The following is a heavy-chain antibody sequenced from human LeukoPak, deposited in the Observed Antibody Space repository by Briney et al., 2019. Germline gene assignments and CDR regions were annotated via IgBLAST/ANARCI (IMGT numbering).Heavy chain of an antibody. J-gene: IGHJ6*02. CDR2: IYYGGTT. V-gene: IGHV4-59*01. CDR1: GDSIDNYY. D-gene: IGHD6-19*01. Sequence: SETLSLTCTVSGDSIDNYYWSWIRQPPGKGLEWIGYIYYGGTTNYNPSLKSRVTISVDTSKNQFSLKLSSVTAADTAVYYCARGSSSSSGWYGPVYYYYGMDVWGQGTTVTVSS. CDR3: ARGSSSSSGWYGPVYYYYGMDV.